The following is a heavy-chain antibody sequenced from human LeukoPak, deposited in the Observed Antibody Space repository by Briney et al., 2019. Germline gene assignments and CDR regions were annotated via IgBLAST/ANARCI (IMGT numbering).Heavy chain of an antibody. CDR1: GFTFSDYD. CDR3: ARALAWGGSSYSYYYMDV. D-gene: IGHD1-26*01. CDR2: INPNSGNA. V-gene: IGHV1-8*01. Sequence: GPSLKVSCKASGFTFSDYDINWVRQATGQGLEWMGWINPNSGNAGYAQKFQGRVTMTRNTSISTAYMELSSLRSEDTAVYYCARALAWGGSSYSYYYMDVWDKGATVTVSS. J-gene: IGHJ6*03.